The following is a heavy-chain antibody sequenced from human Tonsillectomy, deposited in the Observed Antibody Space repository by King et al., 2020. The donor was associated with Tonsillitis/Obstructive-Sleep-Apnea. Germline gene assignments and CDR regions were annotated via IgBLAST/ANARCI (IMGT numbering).Heavy chain of an antibody. J-gene: IGHJ4*02. CDR2: ISAHNGHT. Sequence: VQLVESGAEVKEPGASVKVSCKASGYTFTTYGISWVRQAPGQGLEWMAWISAHNGHTNYAQKLQDRVTMTTDTSTSTAYMELRSLRSDDTAVFYCARXXXXXXYDXSXYYTXNYWGXGTLVTVSS. CDR1: GYTFTTYG. CDR3: ARXXXXXXYDXSXYYTXNY. V-gene: IGHV1-18*01. D-gene: IGHD3-22*01.